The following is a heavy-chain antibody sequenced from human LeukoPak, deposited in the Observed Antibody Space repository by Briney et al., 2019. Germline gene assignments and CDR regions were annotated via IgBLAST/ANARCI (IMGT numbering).Heavy chain of an antibody. J-gene: IGHJ3*02. CDR2: IYYSGST. CDR1: GGSISSYY. Sequence: PSETLSLTCTVSGGSISSYYWTWIRQPPGKGLEWIGYIYYSGSTNYNPSLKSRVTISVDTSKNQFSLKLSSVTAADTAVYYCARDGGLLWFGENASDIWGQGTMVTVSS. D-gene: IGHD3-10*01. CDR3: ARDGGLLWFGENASDI. V-gene: IGHV4-59*01.